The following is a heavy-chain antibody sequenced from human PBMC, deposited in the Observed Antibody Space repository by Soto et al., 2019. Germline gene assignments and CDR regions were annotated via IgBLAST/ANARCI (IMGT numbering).Heavy chain of an antibody. J-gene: IGHJ6*02. CDR1: GFTFSSYA. Sequence: PGGSLRLSCAASGFTFSSYAMHWVRQAPGKGLEWVAVISYDGSNKYYADSVKGRFTISRDDSKNTLYLQMNSLRAEDTAVYYCARGYCSSTSCYLLEDYYYGMDVWGQGTTVTVSS. CDR2: ISYDGSNK. V-gene: IGHV3-30-3*01. CDR3: ARGYCSSTSCYLLEDYYYGMDV. D-gene: IGHD2-2*01.